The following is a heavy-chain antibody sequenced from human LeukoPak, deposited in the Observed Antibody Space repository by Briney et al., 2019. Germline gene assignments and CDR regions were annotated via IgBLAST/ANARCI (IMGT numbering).Heavy chain of an antibody. V-gene: IGHV3-74*01. CDR2: INSDGSST. CDR3: ARDAQPYCTNGVCYKYYYYGMDV. D-gene: IGHD2-8*01. J-gene: IGHJ6*02. CDR1: GFTFSSYW. Sequence: GGSLRLSCAASGFTFSSYWMHWVRQAPGKGLVWVSRINSDGSSTSYADSVKGRFTISRDNAKNTLYLQMNSLRAEDTAVYYCARDAQPYCTNGVCYKYYYYGMDVWGQGTTVTVSS.